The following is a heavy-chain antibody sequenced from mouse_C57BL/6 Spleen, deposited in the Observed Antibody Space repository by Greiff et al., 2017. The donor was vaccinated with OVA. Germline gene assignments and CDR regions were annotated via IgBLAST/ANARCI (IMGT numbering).Heavy chain of an antibody. D-gene: IGHD2-5*01. CDR2: IWSGGST. J-gene: IGHJ4*01. Sequence: VKLVESGPGLVQPSQSLSITCTVSGFSLTSYGVHWVRQSPGKGLEWLGVIWSGGSTDYNAAFISRLSISKDNSKSQVFFKMNSLQADDTAIYYCASYSNYEGYYAMDYWGQGTSVTVSS. CDR3: ASYSNYEGYYAMDY. V-gene: IGHV2-2*01. CDR1: GFSLTSYG.